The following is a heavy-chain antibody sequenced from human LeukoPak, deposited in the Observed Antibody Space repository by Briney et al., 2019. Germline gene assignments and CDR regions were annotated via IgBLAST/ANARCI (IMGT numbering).Heavy chain of an antibody. CDR1: GYSFTSHW. CDR3: ARRYCSGATCYFFDY. Sequence: PGESLKISCQGTGYSFTSHWIAWVRQMPGKGLEWMGIIYPGDSDTIYSPSFQGQVTISVDKSISTAYLQWNSLKASDTAIYYCARRYCSGATCYFFDYWGQGTLVTVSS. V-gene: IGHV5-51*01. J-gene: IGHJ4*02. CDR2: IYPGDSDT. D-gene: IGHD2-15*01.